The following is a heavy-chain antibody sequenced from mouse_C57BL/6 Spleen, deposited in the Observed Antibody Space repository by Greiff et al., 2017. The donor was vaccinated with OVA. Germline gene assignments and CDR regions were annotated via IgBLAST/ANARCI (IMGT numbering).Heavy chain of an antibody. CDR3: ARYLHYYGVVGHFDY. J-gene: IGHJ2*01. V-gene: IGHV7-3*01. CDR2: IRNKANGYTT. CDR1: GFTFTDYY. D-gene: IGHD1-2*01. Sequence: EVQVVESGGGLVQPGGSLSLSCAASGFTFTDYYMSWVRQPPGKALEWLGFIRNKANGYTTEYSASVKGRFTISRDNSQSILYLQMNALRAEDSATYYCARYLHYYGVVGHFDYWGQGTTLTVSS.